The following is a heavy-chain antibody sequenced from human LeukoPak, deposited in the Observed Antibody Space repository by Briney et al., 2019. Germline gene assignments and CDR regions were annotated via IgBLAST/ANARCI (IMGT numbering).Heavy chain of an antibody. Sequence: SETLSLTCAVYGGSFSGYYWSWICQPPGKGLEWIGEINHSGSTNYNPSLKSRVTISVDTSKNQSSLKLSSVTAADTAVYYCARHSRSYYGSGSYYFDYWGQGTLVTVSS. CDR3: ARHSRSYYGSGSYYFDY. V-gene: IGHV4-34*01. CDR1: GGSFSGYY. J-gene: IGHJ4*02. CDR2: INHSGST. D-gene: IGHD3-10*01.